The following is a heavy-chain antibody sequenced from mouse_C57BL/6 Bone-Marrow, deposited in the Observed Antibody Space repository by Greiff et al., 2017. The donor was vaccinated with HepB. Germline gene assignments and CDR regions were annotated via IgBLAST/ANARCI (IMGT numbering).Heavy chain of an antibody. CDR2: IWSGGST. V-gene: IGHV2-2*01. CDR1: GFSLTSYG. Sequence: QVQLKQSGPGLVQPSQSLSITCTVSGFSLTSYGVHWVRQSPGKGLEWLGVIWSGGSTDYNAAFISRLSISKDNSKSQVFFKMNSLQADDTAIYYCARGGAYWGQGTLVTVSA. J-gene: IGHJ3*01. CDR3: ARGGAY.